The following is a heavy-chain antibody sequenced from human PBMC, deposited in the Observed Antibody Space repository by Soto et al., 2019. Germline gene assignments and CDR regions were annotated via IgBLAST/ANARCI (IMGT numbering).Heavy chain of an antibody. J-gene: IGHJ6*02. CDR3: ARAGKTEYGSGSPYYDGMAV. CDR1: GYTFTSYG. D-gene: IGHD3-10*01. Sequence: QVQLVQSGAEVKKPGASVKVSCKASGYTFTSYGVSWVRQAPGQGLEWMGWISGYNGNTNYAQKLQGRVTMTTDTPTGTAYMELRSLRSDEPAVYYGARAGKTEYGSGSPYYDGMAVWGQGIRVTSSS. CDR2: ISGYNGNT. V-gene: IGHV1-18*04.